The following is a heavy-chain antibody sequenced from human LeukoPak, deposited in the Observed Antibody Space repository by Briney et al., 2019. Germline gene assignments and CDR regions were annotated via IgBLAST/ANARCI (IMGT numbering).Heavy chain of an antibody. CDR2: IYYSGTT. Sequence: PSETVSLTCIVSGGSISSSSHNWGWIRQPPGKGLEWIGSIYYSGTTYYNPSLKSRLTTSVDTSKNQFSLKLSSVTAVDTAVYYCARHDRIIASPLVWGQGILVTVSS. V-gene: IGHV4-39*01. J-gene: IGHJ4*02. CDR3: ARHDRIIASPLV. D-gene: IGHD6-13*01. CDR1: GGSISSSSHN.